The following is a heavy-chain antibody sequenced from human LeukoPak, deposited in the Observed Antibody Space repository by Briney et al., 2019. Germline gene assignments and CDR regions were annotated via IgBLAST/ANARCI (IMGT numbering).Heavy chain of an antibody. Sequence: PGGSLRLSCAASGFTFGDYPMHWVRQAPGKGLEWVSLISGDGGSSFQADSVRGRFTISRDNSKNSLYLQMNSLRSEDTALYYCAKDMGGSRRNWASNWFDPWGQGTLVTVSS. CDR3: AKDMGGSRRNWASNWFDP. CDR1: GFTFGDYP. V-gene: IGHV3-43*02. D-gene: IGHD7-27*01. CDR2: ISGDGGSS. J-gene: IGHJ5*02.